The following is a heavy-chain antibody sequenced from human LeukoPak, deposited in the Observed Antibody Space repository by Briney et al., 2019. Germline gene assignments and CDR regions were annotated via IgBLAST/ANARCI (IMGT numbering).Heavy chain of an antibody. J-gene: IGHJ4*02. D-gene: IGHD3-10*01. CDR2: IYSGGST. V-gene: IGHV3-66*04. CDR3: VRHYGSGQYFFDY. Sequence: GGSLRLSCAASGFTVSSNYMSWVRQAPGKGLEWVSVIYSGGSTYYADSVKGRFTISRDNSKNSLYLQMTSLGAEDMAIYYCVRHYGSGQYFFDYWGQGTLVTVSS. CDR1: GFTVSSNY.